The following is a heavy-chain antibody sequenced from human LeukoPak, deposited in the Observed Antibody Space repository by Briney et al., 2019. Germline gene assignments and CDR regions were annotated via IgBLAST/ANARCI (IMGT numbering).Heavy chain of an antibody. CDR1: GYTFTGYY. D-gene: IGHD2-2*02. V-gene: IGHV1-2*02. CDR3: ARVITRYCSSTSCSTNWFDP. J-gene: IGHJ5*02. CDR2: INPNSGGT. Sequence: GASVKVSCKASGYTFTGYYMHWVRRAPGQGLEWMGWINPNSGGTNYAQKFQGRVTMTRDTSISTAYMELSRLRSDDTAVYYCARVITRYCSSTSCSTNWFDPWGQGTLVTVSS.